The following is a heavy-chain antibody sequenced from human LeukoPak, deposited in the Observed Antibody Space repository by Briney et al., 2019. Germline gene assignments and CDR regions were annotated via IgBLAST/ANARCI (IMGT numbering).Heavy chain of an antibody. CDR2: ISGSGGST. D-gene: IGHD3-22*01. J-gene: IGHJ4*02. CDR3: AKDLLSRAPMIVAAGFDY. V-gene: IGHV3-23*01. CDR1: GFTFSSYA. Sequence: GGSLRLSCAASGFTFSSYAMSWVRQAPGKGLEWVSAISGSGGSTYYADSVKGRFTISRDNSKNTLYLQMNSLRAEDTAVYYCAKDLLSRAPMIVAAGFDYWGQGTLVTVSS.